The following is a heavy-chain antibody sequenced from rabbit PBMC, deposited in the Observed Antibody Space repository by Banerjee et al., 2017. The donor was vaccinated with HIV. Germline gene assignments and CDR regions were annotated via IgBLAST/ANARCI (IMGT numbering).Heavy chain of an antibody. Sequence: QEQLVESGGGLVQPEGSLTLTCKASGSDISSNAMCWVRQAPGKGLELIACIYSGSTGNTAYANWAKGRFTISKTSSTTVTLQMTSLTGADTATYFCARDLAAVTGWNFGLWGQGTLVTVS. CDR3: ARDLAAVTGWNFGL. CDR2: IYSGSTGNT. V-gene: IGHV1S45*01. CDR1: GSDISSNA. D-gene: IGHD7-1*01. J-gene: IGHJ3*01.